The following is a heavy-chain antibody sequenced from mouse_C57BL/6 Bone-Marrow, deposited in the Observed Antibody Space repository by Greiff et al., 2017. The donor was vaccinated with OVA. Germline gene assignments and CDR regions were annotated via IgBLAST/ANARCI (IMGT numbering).Heavy chain of an antibody. Sequence: VQLQQSGAELVRPGASVKLSCTASGFNFKDDYMHWVKQRPEQGLEWIGWIDPENGDTEYASKFQGKATITADTSSNTAYLQLSSLTSEDTAVYYCTPTSLCPKVFAYWGQGTLVTVSA. D-gene: IGHD6-5*01. V-gene: IGHV14-4*01. CDR1: GFNFKDDY. CDR2: IDPENGDT. J-gene: IGHJ3*01. CDR3: TPTSLCPKVFAY.